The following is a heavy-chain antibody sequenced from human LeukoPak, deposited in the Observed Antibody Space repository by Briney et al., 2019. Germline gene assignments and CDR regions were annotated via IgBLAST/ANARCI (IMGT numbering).Heavy chain of an antibody. D-gene: IGHD6-13*01. CDR3: ARGGGSGRYGLPFDS. Sequence: GGSLRLSCAASTFTFTTYSMIWVRQAPGKGLEWVSSISSTSSYIYYADSVRGRFTISRDNAKNSVYLQMNSLTDEDTGVYYCARGGGSGRYGLPFDSWGQGTLVTVSS. CDR1: TFTFTTYS. CDR2: ISSTSSYI. V-gene: IGHV3-21*01. J-gene: IGHJ4*02.